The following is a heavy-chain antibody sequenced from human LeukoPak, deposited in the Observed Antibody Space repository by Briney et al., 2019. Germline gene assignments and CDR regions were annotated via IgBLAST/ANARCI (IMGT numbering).Heavy chain of an antibody. D-gene: IGHD6-25*01. CDR3: ARVGVTAATADY. J-gene: IGHJ4*02. CDR1: GYTFTIYY. Sequence: ASVKVSCKASGYTFTIYYIHWVRQAPGQGLEWMGLINPSGGSTNYAQKFQGRVTMTSDTSTSTLYMELNNLRSEDTAVYFCARVGVTAATADYWGQGTLVTVSS. CDR2: INPSGGST. V-gene: IGHV1-46*01.